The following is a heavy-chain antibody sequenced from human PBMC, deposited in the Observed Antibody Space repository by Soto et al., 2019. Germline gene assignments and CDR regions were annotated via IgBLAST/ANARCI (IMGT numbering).Heavy chain of an antibody. CDR3: VRDRPHNWFDP. Sequence: EGQLVESGGGLVQPGESLRLSCAASGFTFSSYWMHWVRQVPGKGLVWVSRIDNDGNSPAYADSVKGRFTISRDNAKTTVYLQMNSLRAEDTAMYYCVRDRPHNWFDPWGQGTLVTVSS. J-gene: IGHJ5*02. V-gene: IGHV3-74*01. CDR2: IDNDGNSP. CDR1: GFTFSSYW.